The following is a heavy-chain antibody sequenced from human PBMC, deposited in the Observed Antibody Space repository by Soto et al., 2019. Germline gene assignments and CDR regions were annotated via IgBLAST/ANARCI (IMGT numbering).Heavy chain of an antibody. CDR3: ARQRTSVVTQAYFDD. CDR2: IYYSGST. V-gene: IGHV4-39*01. D-gene: IGHD2-21*02. Sequence: SETLPLTCPVSGGSINRRSYYCGWNRQSPGKELEWTGSIYYSGSTYYNPSLKSLDAMSVDTSKNQFSLKLRSVSAADTALYYCARQRTSVVTQAYFDDWGQGTLVT. CDR1: GGSINRRSYY. J-gene: IGHJ4*02.